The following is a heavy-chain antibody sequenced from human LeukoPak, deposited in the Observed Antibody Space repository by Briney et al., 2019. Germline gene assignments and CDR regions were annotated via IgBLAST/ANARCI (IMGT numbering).Heavy chain of an antibody. CDR3: AKDIRAAHYDILTGYSTVDY. J-gene: IGHJ4*02. V-gene: IGHV3-23*01. D-gene: IGHD3-9*01. CDR1: GFTFSSYV. CDR2: ISGSGGST. Sequence: GGSLRLSCAASGFTFSSYVMSWVRQAPGKGLEWVSAISGSGGSTYYADSVKGRFTISRDNSKNTLYLQMNSLRAEDTAVYYCAKDIRAAHYDILTGYSTVDYWGQGTLVTVSS.